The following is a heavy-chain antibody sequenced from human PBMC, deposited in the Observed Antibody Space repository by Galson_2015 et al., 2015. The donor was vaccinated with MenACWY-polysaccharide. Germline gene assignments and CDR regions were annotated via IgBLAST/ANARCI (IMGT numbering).Heavy chain of an antibody. D-gene: IGHD3-9*01. Sequence: ETLSLTCTVSGGSIRSSSYYWAWIRQPPGKGLECIGSIYYSESAYYNPSLKSRITMSVDTSKNQFSLKLNSVTVADTAIYYCARHSDWAPFDYWGQGTLVTVSS. V-gene: IGHV4-39*01. CDR1: GGSIRSSSYY. J-gene: IGHJ4*02. CDR2: IYYSESA. CDR3: ARHSDWAPFDY.